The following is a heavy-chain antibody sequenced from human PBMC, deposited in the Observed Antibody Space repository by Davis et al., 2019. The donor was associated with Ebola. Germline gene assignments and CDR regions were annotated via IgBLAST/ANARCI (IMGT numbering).Heavy chain of an antibody. D-gene: IGHD1-26*01. CDR2: TRSKANSYAT. CDR1: GFTFRGSA. CDR3: TRGGGSSQKDDP. J-gene: IGHJ5*02. Sequence: GESLKILCAASGFTFRGSALHWVRPASGKGLEWVRRTRSKANSYATAYAASVKGRFTISRDDSKNTAYLQMNSLKTEDTAVYYCTRGGGSSQKDDPWGQGTLVTVSS. V-gene: IGHV3-73*01.